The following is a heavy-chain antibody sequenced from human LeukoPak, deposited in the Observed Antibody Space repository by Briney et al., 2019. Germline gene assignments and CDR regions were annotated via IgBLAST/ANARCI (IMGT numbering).Heavy chain of an antibody. V-gene: IGHV1-8*01. CDR3: ARIGIAVAATPDY. D-gene: IGHD6-19*01. J-gene: IGHJ4*02. CDR1: GYTFTSYD. Sequence: ASVKVSCKASGYTFTSYDINWARQATGQGLEWMGWMNPNSGNTGYAQKFQGRVTMTRNTSISTAYMELSSLRSEDTAVYYCARIGIAVAATPDYWGQGTLVTVSS. CDR2: MNPNSGNT.